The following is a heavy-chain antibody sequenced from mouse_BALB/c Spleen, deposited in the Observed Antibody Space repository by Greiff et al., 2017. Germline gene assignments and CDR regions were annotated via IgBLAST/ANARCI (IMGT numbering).Heavy chain of an antibody. Sequence: LQQPGSELVRPGASVKLSCKASGYTFTSYWMHWVKQRPGQGLEWIGNIYPGSGSTNYDEKFKSKATLTVDTSSSTAYMQLSSLTSEDSAVYYGTRIFPDYWGQGTTLTVSS. CDR1: GYTFTSYW. J-gene: IGHJ2*01. CDR3: TRIFPDY. V-gene: IGHV1S22*01. CDR2: IYPGSGST.